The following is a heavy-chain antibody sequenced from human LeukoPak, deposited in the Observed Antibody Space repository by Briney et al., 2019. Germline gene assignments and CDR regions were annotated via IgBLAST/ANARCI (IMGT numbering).Heavy chain of an antibody. D-gene: IGHD3-22*01. J-gene: IGHJ3*02. V-gene: IGHV1-69*05. CDR3: ARVSTMIDAFDI. CDR2: IIPIFGTA. CDR1: GYTFTSYG. Sequence: ASVKVSCKASGYTFTSYGISWVRQAPGQGLEWVGGIIPIFGTANYAQKFQGRVTITTDESTSTAYMELSSLRSEDTAVYYCARVSTMIDAFDIWGQGTMVTVSS.